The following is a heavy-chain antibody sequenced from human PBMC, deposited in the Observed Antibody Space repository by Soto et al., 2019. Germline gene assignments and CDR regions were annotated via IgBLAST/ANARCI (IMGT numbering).Heavy chain of an antibody. D-gene: IGHD2-21*02. CDR1: GGTFSSHS. J-gene: IGHJ4*02. CDR2: IITLFGTS. CDR3: ARAVGYGDFSAALLD. Sequence: VQLMQSGAEVKKPGSSVKVSCKASGGTFSSHSINWVRQAPGQGLEWMGGIITLFGTSNYAQNFQGRGTITADQSTSTAYMELNSLRSDDTAVYYCARAVGYGDFSAALLDCGQGTLVTGSS. V-gene: IGHV1-69*01.